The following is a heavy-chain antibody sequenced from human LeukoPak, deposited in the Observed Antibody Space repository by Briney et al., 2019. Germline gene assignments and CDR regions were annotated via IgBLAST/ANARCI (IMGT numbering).Heavy chain of an antibody. V-gene: IGHV5-10-1*01. J-gene: IGHJ4*02. CDR1: GYSFTSYW. Sequence: PGESLKISFKGPGYSFTSYWISWVRQMPGKGLEWMGRIDPSDSYTNYSPSFQGHVTISADKSISTAYLQWSSLKASNTAIYYCALRLSHYCYSSGITFGDYWGQGTLVTVSS. CDR2: IDPSDSYT. D-gene: IGHD3-22*01. CDR3: ALRLSHYCYSSGITFGDY.